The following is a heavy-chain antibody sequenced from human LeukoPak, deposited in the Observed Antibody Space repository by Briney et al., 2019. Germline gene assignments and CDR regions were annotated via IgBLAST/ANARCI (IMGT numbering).Heavy chain of an antibody. CDR1: GFTFNSYA. CDR3: AKDVTVAGTGYNWFDP. J-gene: IGHJ5*02. D-gene: IGHD6-19*01. Sequence: GGSLRLSCAASGFTFNSYAMHWVRQAPGKGLGWVAVISSDGSNNYYADSVKGRFTISRDNSKNTLYLQMNSLKAEDTAVYYCAKDVTVAGTGYNWFDPWGQGTLVTVSS. CDR2: ISSDGSNN. V-gene: IGHV3-30*04.